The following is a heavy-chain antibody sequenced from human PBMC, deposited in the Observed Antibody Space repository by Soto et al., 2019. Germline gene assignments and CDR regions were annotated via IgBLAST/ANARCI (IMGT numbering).Heavy chain of an antibody. V-gene: IGHV3-30*03. J-gene: IGHJ4*02. CDR2: ISDDGGLQ. CDR3: VSDRGYGHASVPYS. Sequence: QAHLVESGGGVVQPGRSLRLSCAASGFTFTSYGMHWVRQAPCTRLEWVAVISDDGGLQHYADSVKGRFTISRDNSKNMVLLQMNSLRAEDTAVYYCVSDRGYGHASVPYSWGQGTLVSVSS. D-gene: IGHD5-18*01. CDR1: GFTFTSYG.